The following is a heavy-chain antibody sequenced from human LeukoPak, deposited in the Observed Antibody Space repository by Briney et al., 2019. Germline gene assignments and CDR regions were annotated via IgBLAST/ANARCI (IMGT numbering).Heavy chain of an antibody. CDR3: VAFVVGPVGTDF. Sequence: PGGSLRLSCSVSGLTFRSYVMYWVRQAPGKGLQYVSAISSNGGTTHYADPVKGRFIISRDNSKDTLYLQMSSLRAEDTAVYYCVAFVVGPVGTDFWGQGTLVTVSS. D-gene: IGHD2-2*01. CDR2: ISSNGGTT. CDR1: GLTFRSYV. V-gene: IGHV3-64D*09. J-gene: IGHJ4*02.